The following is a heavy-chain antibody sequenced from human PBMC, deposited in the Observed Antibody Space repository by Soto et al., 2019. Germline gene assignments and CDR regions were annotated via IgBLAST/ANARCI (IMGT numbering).Heavy chain of an antibody. Sequence: ASETLSLTCTVSGGSISSGGYYWSWIRQHPGKGLEWIGYIYYSGSTYYNPSLKSRVTISVDTSKNQFSLKLSSVTAADTAVYYCARGKTVAAAGPFDYWGQGTLVTVSS. CDR1: GGSISSGGYY. CDR2: IYYSGST. CDR3: ARGKTVAAAGPFDY. V-gene: IGHV4-31*03. J-gene: IGHJ4*02. D-gene: IGHD6-13*01.